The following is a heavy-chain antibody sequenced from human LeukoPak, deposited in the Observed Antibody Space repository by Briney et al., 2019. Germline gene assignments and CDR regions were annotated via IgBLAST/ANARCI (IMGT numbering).Heavy chain of an antibody. D-gene: IGHD2-21*01. CDR3: ARADRLHGGPYLIGP. Sequence: ASVKVSCKASGYSFTDYYMHWVRQAPGQGLEWMGWINLNSGDIKSAQKFQGRVTMTRDTSITTVYMEVTWLTSDDTAIYYCARADRLHGGPYLIGPWGQGTLITVSS. CDR2: INLNSGDI. J-gene: IGHJ5*02. V-gene: IGHV1-2*02. CDR1: GYSFTDYY.